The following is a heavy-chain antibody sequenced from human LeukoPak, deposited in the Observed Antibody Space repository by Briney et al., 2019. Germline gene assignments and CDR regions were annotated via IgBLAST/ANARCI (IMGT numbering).Heavy chain of an antibody. J-gene: IGHJ4*02. CDR2: INPNSGST. CDR1: GYTFTSHY. CDR3: ARSDYYGAGSFDY. V-gene: IGHV1-46*01. Sequence: ASMKVSCKASGYTFTSHYIHWVRQAPGQGLEWMGIINPNSGSTDQTQKFQGRVTLTRDTSTSTFSMELSSLRSEDTAMYYCARSDYYGAGSFDYWGQGTLVTVSS. D-gene: IGHD3-10*01.